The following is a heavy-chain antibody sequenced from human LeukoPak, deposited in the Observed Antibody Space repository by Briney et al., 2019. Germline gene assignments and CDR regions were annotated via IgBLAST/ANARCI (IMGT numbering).Heavy chain of an antibody. CDR2: ISYDGSNK. Sequence: TGGSLRLSCSAFGFTFSSYGTHWVRQAPGKGLEWMAVISYDGSNKYYADSVKGRFTISRDNSKNTLYLQMNSLRVEDTAVYYCARDPNGNYVGAFDFWGLGTLVTVSS. J-gene: IGHJ3*01. CDR3: ARDPNGNYVGAFDF. V-gene: IGHV3-30*03. CDR1: GFTFSSYG. D-gene: IGHD1-7*01.